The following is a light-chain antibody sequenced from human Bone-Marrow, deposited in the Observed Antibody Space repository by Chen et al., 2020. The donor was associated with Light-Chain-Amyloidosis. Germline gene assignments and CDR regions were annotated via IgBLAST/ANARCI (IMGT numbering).Light chain of an antibody. Sequence: DIVMTQSPDSLAVSLGERATINCPYSQSILYSPRKKDYLAWDQHKPGQPPKLLIYWGSIRESGVPDRVGDSGSGRDFTLSISILQAEDVAVYFCQQYCRAQTFGQGTKVEFK. CDR2: WGS. J-gene: IGKJ1*01. CDR3: QQYCRAQT. V-gene: IGKV4-1*01. CDR1: QSILYSPRKKDY.